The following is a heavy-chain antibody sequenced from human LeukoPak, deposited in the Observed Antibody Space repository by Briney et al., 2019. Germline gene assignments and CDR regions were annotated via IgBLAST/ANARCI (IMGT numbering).Heavy chain of an antibody. D-gene: IGHD2-21*02. CDR3: ARENCGGDCYPYFQH. J-gene: IGHJ1*01. CDR2: ISGSGGST. CDR1: GFTFSSYA. V-gene: IGHV3-23*01. Sequence: GGSLRLSCAASGFTFSSYAMSWVRQAPGKGLEWVSAISGSGGSTYYADFVKGRFTISRDNSKNTLYLQMNSLRAEDTAVYYCARENCGGDCYPYFQHWGQGTLVTVSS.